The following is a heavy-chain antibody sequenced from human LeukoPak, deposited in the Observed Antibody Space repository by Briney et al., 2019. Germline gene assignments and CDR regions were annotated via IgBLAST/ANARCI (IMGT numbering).Heavy chain of an antibody. CDR2: ISGSGGST. CDR1: GFTFSSYA. CDR3: ANTLVGYCSGGSCYYQYFQH. J-gene: IGHJ1*01. Sequence: GGSLRLSCAASGFTFSSYAMSWVRQAPGKGMEWVSAISGSGGSTYYADSVKGRFTISRDNSKNTLYLQMNSLRAEDTAVYYCANTLVGYCSGGSCYYQYFQHWGQGTPVTVSS. V-gene: IGHV3-23*01. D-gene: IGHD2-15*01.